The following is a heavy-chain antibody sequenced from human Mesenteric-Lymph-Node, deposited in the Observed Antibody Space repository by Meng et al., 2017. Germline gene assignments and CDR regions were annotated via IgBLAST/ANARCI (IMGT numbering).Heavy chain of an antibody. J-gene: IGHJ6*02. V-gene: IGHV3-48*03. Sequence: GGSLRLSCAASGFTFSSYEMNWVRQAPGKGLEWVSYISSSGTTIFYTDSVKGRFTISRDNAKNSLYLQMNSLRAEDTAVYYCAREVTQTTVTTPFMDVWGQGTTVTVSS. CDR2: ISSSGTTI. CDR1: GFTFSSYE. D-gene: IGHD4-17*01. CDR3: AREVTQTTVTTPFMDV.